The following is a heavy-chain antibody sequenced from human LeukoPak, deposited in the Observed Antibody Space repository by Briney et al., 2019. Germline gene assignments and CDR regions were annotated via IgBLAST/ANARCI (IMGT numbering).Heavy chain of an antibody. CDR3: ARDVLAVAGTGVGIDY. D-gene: IGHD6-19*01. CDR1: GYTFTSYG. CDR2: TSAYNGNT. V-gene: IGHV1-18*01. J-gene: IGHJ4*02. Sequence: ASVKVSCKASGYTFTSYGISWVRQAPGQGLEWMGWTSAYNGNTNYAQKLQGRVTMTTDTSTSTAYMELRSLRSDDTAVYYCARDVLAVAGTGVGIDYWGQGTLVTVSS.